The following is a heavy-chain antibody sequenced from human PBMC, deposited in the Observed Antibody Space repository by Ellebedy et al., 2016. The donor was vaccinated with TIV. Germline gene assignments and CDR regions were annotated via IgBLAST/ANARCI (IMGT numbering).Heavy chain of an antibody. CDR2: SRNKANGHTS. D-gene: IGHD6-6*01. CDR1: GFTFSDHY. J-gene: IGHJ4*02. Sequence: GESLKISXAASGFTFSDHYMDWVRQAPGKGLEWVGLSRNKANGHTSEYAASVKGRFTISRDDSKNSLYLQMNSLKTEDTAVYYCARISGYSTSSYGYWGQGTLVTVSS. V-gene: IGHV3-72*01. CDR3: ARISGYSTSSYGY.